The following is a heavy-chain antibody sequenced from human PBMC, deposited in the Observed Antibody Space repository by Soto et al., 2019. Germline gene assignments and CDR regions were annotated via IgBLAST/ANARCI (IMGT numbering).Heavy chain of an antibody. D-gene: IGHD1-1*01. J-gene: IGHJ6*04. CDR2: IIPIFGTA. Sequence: PVKVSCKSSGGALSSHAISWVRQAPGQGLEWMGGIIPIFGTANYAQKVQGRVTITADKSTSTAHMELSSQRCEGRAVYYCARSVGYDSHDFHYGIDVWGKGTKVTV. V-gene: IGHV1-69*06. CDR3: ARSVGYDSHDFHYGIDV. CDR1: GGALSSHA.